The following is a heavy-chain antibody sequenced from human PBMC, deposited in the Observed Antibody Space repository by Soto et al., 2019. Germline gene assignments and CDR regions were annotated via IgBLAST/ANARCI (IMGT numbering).Heavy chain of an antibody. CDR3: ATSPVVRGVIGLIWFDP. V-gene: IGHV1-24*01. CDR2: FDPEDGET. CDR1: GYTLSELS. D-gene: IGHD3-10*01. J-gene: IGHJ5*02. Sequence: ASVKVSCKVSGYTLSELSMHWVRQAPAKGLEWMGTFDPEDGETIYAQRFQGRVIMTEDTSTDTAYMELSNLRSEDTAVYYCATSPVVRGVIGLIWFDPWGQGTLVTVSS.